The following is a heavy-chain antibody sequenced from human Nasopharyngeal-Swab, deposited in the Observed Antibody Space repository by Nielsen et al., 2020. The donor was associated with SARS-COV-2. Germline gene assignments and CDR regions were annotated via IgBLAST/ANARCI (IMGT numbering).Heavy chain of an antibody. J-gene: IGHJ4*02. Sequence: GESLKISCAASGFTFSSYAMSWVRQAPGKGLEWVSAISGSGGSTYYADSVKGRFTLSRDNSKNTLYLQMNSLRAEDTAVYYCAKDDRMTTVTSFDYWGQGTLVTVSS. CDR3: AKDDRMTTVTSFDY. CDR2: ISGSGGST. CDR1: GFTFSSYA. D-gene: IGHD4-11*01. V-gene: IGHV3-23*01.